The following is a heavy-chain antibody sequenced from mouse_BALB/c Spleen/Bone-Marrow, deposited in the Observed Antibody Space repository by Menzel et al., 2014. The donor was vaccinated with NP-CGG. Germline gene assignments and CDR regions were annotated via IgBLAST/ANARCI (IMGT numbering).Heavy chain of an antibody. Sequence: VPLQESGGGLVQPGGSRKLSCAASGFTFSNFGMHWVRQAPEKGLEWVAYISGGSSSIYYGDTVKGRFTISRDNPKXTLFLQMTSLRSEDTAMYFCSRGEDYDGYAMDYWSQGTSITVSS. J-gene: IGHJ4*01. CDR3: SRGEDYDGYAMDY. CDR1: GFTFSNFG. V-gene: IGHV5-17*02. D-gene: IGHD2-4*01. CDR2: ISGGSSSI.